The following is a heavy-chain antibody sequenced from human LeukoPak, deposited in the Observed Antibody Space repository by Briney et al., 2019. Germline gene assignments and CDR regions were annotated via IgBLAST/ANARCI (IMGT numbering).Heavy chain of an antibody. D-gene: IGHD2-15*01. CDR2: ISSSGSTI. J-gene: IGHJ6*03. CDR1: GFTFSSYE. CDR3: ARGPQVVGYHYIDV. V-gene: IGHV3-48*03. Sequence: GGSLRLSCAASGFTFSSYEMNWVRQAPGKGLEWVSYISSSGSTIYYADSVKGRFTISRDNAKNSLYLQMNSLRAEDTAVYYCARGPQVVGYHYIDVWGKGTPVTVSS.